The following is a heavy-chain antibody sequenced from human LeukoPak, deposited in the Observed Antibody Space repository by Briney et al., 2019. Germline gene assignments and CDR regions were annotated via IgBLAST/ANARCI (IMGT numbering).Heavy chain of an antibody. V-gene: IGHV5-51*01. CDR3: ARRVLSYYDSSGFYSFDF. CDR2: IYPGDSDT. J-gene: IGHJ4*02. CDR1: GYSFTNSW. Sequence: GESLKISCKGAGYSFTNSWIGWVRQMPGKGLEWLGIIYPGDSDTRYSPSFQGQVTISVDKSIGSAFLQWSSLKASDTAIYYCARRVLSYYDSSGFYSFDFWGQGTLVTVSS. D-gene: IGHD3-22*01.